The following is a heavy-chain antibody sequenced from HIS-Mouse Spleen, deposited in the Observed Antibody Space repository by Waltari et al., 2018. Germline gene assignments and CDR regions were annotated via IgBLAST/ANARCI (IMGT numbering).Heavy chain of an antibody. CDR3: ARELNY. CDR2: IYSGGST. V-gene: IGHV3-66*01. J-gene: IGHJ4*02. Sequence: EVQRVESGGGWVQPGGSLRLSCAASGFTVRSNYLSWVRQAPGKGLEWVSVIYSGGSTYYADSVKGRFTISRDNSKNTLYLQMNSLRAEDTAVYYCARELNYWGQGTLVTVSS. CDR1: GFTVRSNY.